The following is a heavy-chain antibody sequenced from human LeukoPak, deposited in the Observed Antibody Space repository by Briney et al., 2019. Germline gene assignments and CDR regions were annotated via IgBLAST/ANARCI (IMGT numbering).Heavy chain of an antibody. J-gene: IGHJ4*02. V-gene: IGHV4-34*01. D-gene: IGHD3-3*01. CDR2: INHSGST. CDR3: ARFPGYDFWSGYYTYYFDY. Sequence: SETLSLTCAVYGGSFSGYYWSWIRQPPGKGLEWIGEINHSGSTNYNPSLKSRVTISVDTSKNQFSLKLSSVTAADTAVYYCARFPGYDFWSGYYTYYFDYWDQGTLVTVSS. CDR1: GGSFSGYY.